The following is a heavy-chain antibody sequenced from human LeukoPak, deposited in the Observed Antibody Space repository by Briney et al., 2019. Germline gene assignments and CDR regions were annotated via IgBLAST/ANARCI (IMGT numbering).Heavy chain of an antibody. V-gene: IGHV1-18*01. Sequence: ASVKVSCKASGYTFTSYGISWVRQAPGQGLEWMGWISAYNGNTNYAQKLQGRVTMTTGTSTSTAYMELRSLRSDDTAVYYCARDKYYDILTGDYAFDIWGQGTMVTVSS. CDR2: ISAYNGNT. CDR3: ARDKYYDILTGDYAFDI. D-gene: IGHD3-9*01. CDR1: GYTFTSYG. J-gene: IGHJ3*02.